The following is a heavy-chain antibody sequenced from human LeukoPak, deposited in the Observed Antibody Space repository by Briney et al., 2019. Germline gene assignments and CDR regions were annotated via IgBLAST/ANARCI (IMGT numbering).Heavy chain of an antibody. J-gene: IGHJ4*02. CDR3: ARNYDY. CDR1: GXTFSSYE. V-gene: IGHV3-48*03. CDR2: ISSSGNSI. Sequence: GGSLRLSCAASGXTFSSYEMNWVRQAPGKGLEWVSYISSSGNSIYYADSVKGRFTISRDNAKNSLFLQMNSLRAEDTAVYYCARNYDYWGQGTLVTVSS.